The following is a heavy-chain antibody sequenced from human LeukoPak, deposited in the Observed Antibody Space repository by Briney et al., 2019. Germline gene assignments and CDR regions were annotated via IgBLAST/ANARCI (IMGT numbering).Heavy chain of an antibody. V-gene: IGHV1-18*01. J-gene: IGHJ4*02. CDR2: ISAYNGHT. Sequence: ASVNVSSKPSGYTFTHYRISLVRQAPGQGIDGLGWISAYNGHTNYAQKLQGRVSINTDTSTSTAYMELRRLRSDDTAVYYCARVIYGDYVGEFDYWGQGTLVTVSS. CDR1: GYTFTHYR. CDR3: ARVIYGDYVGEFDY. D-gene: IGHD4-17*01.